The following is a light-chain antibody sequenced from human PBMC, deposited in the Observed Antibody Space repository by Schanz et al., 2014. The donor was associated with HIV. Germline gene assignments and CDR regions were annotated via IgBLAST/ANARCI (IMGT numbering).Light chain of an antibody. CDR2: AAS. CDR1: QDISNF. Sequence: DIQLTQSPSLLSASAGDRVTITCRASQDISNFLAWYQQKPGKAPKLLIYAASTLQSGVPSRFSGSGSGTEFTLTISSLQPEDFATYYCQQLNSYPLFAFGPGTKVDV. V-gene: IGKV1-9*01. CDR3: QQLNSYPLFA. J-gene: IGKJ3*01.